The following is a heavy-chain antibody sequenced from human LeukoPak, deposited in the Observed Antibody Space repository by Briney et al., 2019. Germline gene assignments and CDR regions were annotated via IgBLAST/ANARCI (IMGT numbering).Heavy chain of an antibody. Sequence: WGSLRLSCVVSGISLSNYAMTWVRHPPGKELEWVSYSSERGGSTTYADSVKGRFTISRDTSLNTLYLQMTSLRAEDTAVYFCAKRGIVIRGILVIGYHQEAYHYDFWGQGVLVTVSS. V-gene: IGHV3-23*01. CDR3: AKRGIVIRGILVIGYHQEAYHYDF. CDR1: GISLSNYA. CDR2: SSERGGST. D-gene: IGHD3-10*01. J-gene: IGHJ4*02.